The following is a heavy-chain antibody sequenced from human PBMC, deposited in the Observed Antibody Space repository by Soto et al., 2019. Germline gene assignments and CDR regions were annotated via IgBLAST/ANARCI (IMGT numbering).Heavy chain of an antibody. CDR2: MSWDGVTT. CDR3: AKDIYDFWSGYYTGLDY. V-gene: IGHV3-43D*03. CDR1: GFNFAYYA. J-gene: IGHJ4*02. D-gene: IGHD3-3*01. Sequence: GGSLRLSCAASGFNFAYYAMHWVRQAPGNGLEWVSVMSWDGVTTYYADSVKGRFTISRDNTKNSLYLQMNSLRPGDTALYFCAKDIYDFWSGYYTGLDYWGQGTLVTVSS.